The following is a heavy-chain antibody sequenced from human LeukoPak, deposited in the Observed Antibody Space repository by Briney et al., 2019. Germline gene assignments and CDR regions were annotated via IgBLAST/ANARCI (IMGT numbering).Heavy chain of an antibody. CDR3: ARRHLIGNGYFDH. D-gene: IGHD4-23*01. J-gene: IGHJ4*02. CDR2: ISTFNFNT. V-gene: IGHV1-18*01. CDR1: GYAFSNYG. Sequence: AAVKVSCKASGYAFSNYGLAWLRRAPGQRLQWLGWISTFNFNTNHAQILQDRVTMTTDTSTNTAYLQLRSLRSDDTAVYYCARRHLIGNGYFDHWGQGTLVTVSS.